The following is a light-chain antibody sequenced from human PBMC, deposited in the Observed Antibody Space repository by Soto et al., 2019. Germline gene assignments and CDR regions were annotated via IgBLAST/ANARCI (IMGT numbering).Light chain of an antibody. CDR1: QSIKSF. Sequence: DIQMTQSPSSLSASVGDRVTITCRASQSIKSFLNWYQQKPGKAPKLLIHAASSLQSGVPSRFSGSGSGTDFTLTISSLQPEDFATYYCQHSYSSPPFTFGPGTKVDIK. CDR2: AAS. V-gene: IGKV1-39*01. J-gene: IGKJ3*01. CDR3: QHSYSSPPFT.